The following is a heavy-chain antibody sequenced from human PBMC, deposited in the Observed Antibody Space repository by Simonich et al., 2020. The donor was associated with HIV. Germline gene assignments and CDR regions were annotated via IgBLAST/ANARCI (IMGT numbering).Heavy chain of an antibody. CDR3: ARTGSAYNSGWYYSDY. CDR1: GGSFSDYY. D-gene: IGHD6-19*01. CDR2: INHSGST. J-gene: IGHJ4*02. Sequence: QVQLQQWGAGLLKPSETLSLTCAVYGGSFSDYYWTWIRQPPGKGLEWIGEINHSGSTNYTPSLKSRVTISVDTSKNQFSLKVSAVTAADTAVYYCARTGSAYNSGWYYSDYWGQGTLVTVSS. V-gene: IGHV4-34*01.